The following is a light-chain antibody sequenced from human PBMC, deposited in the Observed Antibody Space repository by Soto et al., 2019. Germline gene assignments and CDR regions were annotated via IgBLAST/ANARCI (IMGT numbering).Light chain of an antibody. Sequence: EIVLTQSPATLSLSPGERATLSCRASQSVSKYLAWYQQQPGQAPRLLIYDAHNRTTGIPARFSGSGSGTGFTLTISSLEPEDFAVFYCTQRNNWPWTSGQGTKVEIK. CDR1: QSVSKY. V-gene: IGKV3-11*01. CDR3: TQRNNWPWT. CDR2: DAH. J-gene: IGKJ1*01.